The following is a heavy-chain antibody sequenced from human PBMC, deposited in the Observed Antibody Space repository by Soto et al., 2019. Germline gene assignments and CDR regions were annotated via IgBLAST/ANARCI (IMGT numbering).Heavy chain of an antibody. CDR3: ATMGTPATGLYYFDY. V-gene: IGHV4-30-4*01. D-gene: IGHD2-15*01. CDR2: ISYSGSA. CDR1: GVSIDSSYW. J-gene: IGHJ4*02. Sequence: SETLSLTCDVSGVSIDSSYWWGWVRQPPGRDLEWLGFISYSGSAYYNPSLKSRVTISVDTSKNQFSLNLSFVTAADTAVYYCATMGTPATGLYYFDYWGQGTLVTVSS.